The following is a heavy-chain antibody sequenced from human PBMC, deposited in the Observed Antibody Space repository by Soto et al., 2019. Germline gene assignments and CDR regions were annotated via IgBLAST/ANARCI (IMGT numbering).Heavy chain of an antibody. V-gene: IGHV1-24*01. J-gene: IGHJ3*02. D-gene: IGHD3-10*01. CDR1: GYTLTELS. CDR2: FDPEDGET. Sequence: ASVKVSCKVSGYTLTELSMHWVRQALGKGLEWMGGFDPEDGETIYAQKFQGRVTMTEDTSTDTAYMELSSLRSEDTAVYYCATEDITMANDAFAIWGQGTMVTVSS. CDR3: ATEDITMANDAFAI.